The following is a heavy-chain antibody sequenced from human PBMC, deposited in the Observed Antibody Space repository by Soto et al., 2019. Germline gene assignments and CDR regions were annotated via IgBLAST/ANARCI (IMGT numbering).Heavy chain of an antibody. V-gene: IGHV1-18*01. J-gene: IGHJ6*02. CDR2: ISAYNGNT. D-gene: IGHD3-16*02. Sequence: ASVKVSCKASGYTFTSYGISWVRQAPGQGLEWMGWISAYNGNTNYAQKLQGRVTMTTDTSTSTAYMELRSLRSDDTAVYYCARDLKGGELSVYYGMDVWGQGTTVTVSS. CDR3: ARDLKGGELSVYYGMDV. CDR1: GYTFTSYG.